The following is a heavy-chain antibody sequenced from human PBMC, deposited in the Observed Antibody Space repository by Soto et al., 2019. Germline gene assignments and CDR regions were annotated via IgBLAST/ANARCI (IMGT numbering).Heavy chain of an antibody. CDR1: GFTFSSYG. D-gene: IGHD6-13*01. CDR2: IWYDGSNK. J-gene: IGHJ4*02. Sequence: GGSLRLSCAASGFTFSSYGMHWVRQAPGKGLEWVAVIWYDGSNKYYADSVKGRFTNSRDNSKNTLYLQMNSLRAEDTAVYYWARGDIVKGPEGYSSSARPSYFDYWGQGTLVTVSS. V-gene: IGHV3-33*01. CDR3: ARGDIVKGPEGYSSSARPSYFDY.